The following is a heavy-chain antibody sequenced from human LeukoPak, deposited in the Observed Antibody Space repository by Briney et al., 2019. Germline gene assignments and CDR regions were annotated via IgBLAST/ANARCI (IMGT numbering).Heavy chain of an antibody. CDR1: GFTFSHYG. J-gene: IGHJ4*02. D-gene: IGHD5-24*01. Sequence: PGRSLRLSCVTSGFTFSHYGMHWVRQAPGKGLEWVAFIRHDGSNKYYADSVKGRCTISRDNSKKTVYLQMNSLRTEDTAVYYCAKDRWLQGYFDYWGQGTLVTVSS. V-gene: IGHV3-30*02. CDR3: AKDRWLQGYFDY. CDR2: IRHDGSNK.